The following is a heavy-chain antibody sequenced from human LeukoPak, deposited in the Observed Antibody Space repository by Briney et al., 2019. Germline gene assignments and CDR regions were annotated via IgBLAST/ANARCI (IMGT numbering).Heavy chain of an antibody. V-gene: IGHV4-34*01. CDR3: ARGPRLRFVY. D-gene: IGHD5-12*01. CDR2: INHSGST. Sequence: PSETLSLTCAVYGGSFSGYYWSWIRQPPGKGLEWIGEINHSGSTNYNPSLKSRVTISVDTSKNQFSLKLSSVPAADGAVYYCARGPRLRFVYWGQGRLVTVCS. CDR1: GGSFSGYY. J-gene: IGHJ4*02.